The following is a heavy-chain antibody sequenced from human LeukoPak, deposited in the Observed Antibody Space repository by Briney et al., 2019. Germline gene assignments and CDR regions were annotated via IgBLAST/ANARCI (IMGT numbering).Heavy chain of an antibody. D-gene: IGHD1-26*01. V-gene: IGHV4-34*01. CDR2: INHSGST. J-gene: IGHJ4*02. CDR3: ARGLGSGSTDY. Sequence: SETLSLTCAVYGGSFSGYYWSWIRQPPGKGLEWIGEINHSGSTNYNPSLNSRVTISVDTSKNQFSLKLSSVTAADTAVYYCARGLGSGSTDYWGQGTLVTVSS. CDR1: GGSFSGYY.